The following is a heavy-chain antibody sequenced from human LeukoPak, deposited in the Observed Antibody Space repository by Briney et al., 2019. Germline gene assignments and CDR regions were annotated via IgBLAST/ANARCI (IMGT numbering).Heavy chain of an antibody. J-gene: IGHJ4*02. V-gene: IGHV3-53*01. CDR3: ARGPYDSSGYRFDY. D-gene: IGHD3-22*01. CDR1: GFTVSSSY. Sequence: GGSLRLSCAASGFTVSSSYMSWVRQAPGKGLEWVSVIYNDGNTLYADSVKGRFTISRDNSKNTLYLQMNSLRAEDTAVYYCARGPYDSSGYRFDYWGQGTLVTVSS. CDR2: IYNDGNT.